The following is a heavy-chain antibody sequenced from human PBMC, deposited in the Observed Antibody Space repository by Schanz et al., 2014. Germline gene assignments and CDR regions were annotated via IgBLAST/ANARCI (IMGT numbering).Heavy chain of an antibody. V-gene: IGHV3-33*01. CDR1: GFTFNSYG. CDR3: ARPLGPNYYYYGLDV. Sequence: QVQLVESGGGVVQPGRSLRLSCAASGFTFNSYGMHWVRQAPGKGLEWVAFIWYDGSNKYYADSVKGRFTISRDNSKNTLYVQMNSLRAEDTAVYYCARPLGPNYYYYGLDVWGQGTTVTVSS. J-gene: IGHJ6*02. CDR2: IWYDGSNK.